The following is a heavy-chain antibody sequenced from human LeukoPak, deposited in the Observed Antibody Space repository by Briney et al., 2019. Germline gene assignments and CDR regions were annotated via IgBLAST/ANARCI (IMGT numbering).Heavy chain of an antibody. CDR3: AREAYSSSWSLYYYMDV. V-gene: IGHV4-4*07. CDR1: GGSFSDYY. CDR2: IYYSGST. J-gene: IGHJ6*03. D-gene: IGHD6-13*01. Sequence: PSETLSLTCTVSGGSFSDYYWSWIRQPAGKGLEWIGRIYYSGSTTYNPSLKSRVIISVDTSKNQFSLKLSSVTAADTAVYYCAREAYSSSWSLYYYMDVWGKGTTVTVSS.